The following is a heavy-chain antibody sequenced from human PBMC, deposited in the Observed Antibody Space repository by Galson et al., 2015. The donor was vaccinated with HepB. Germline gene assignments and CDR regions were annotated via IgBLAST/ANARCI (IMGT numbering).Heavy chain of an antibody. CDR1: GLTFSSYA. CDR3: ARADYYDSSGYTQGDAFDI. V-gene: IGHV3-30*04. J-gene: IGHJ3*02. D-gene: IGHD3-22*01. CDR2: ISYDGSNK. Sequence: SLRLSCAASGLTFSSYAMHWVRQAPGKGLEWVAVISYDGSNKYYADSVKGRYTISRDNSKNTLYLQMNSLRAEDTAVYYCARADYYDSSGYTQGDAFDIWGQGTMVTVSS.